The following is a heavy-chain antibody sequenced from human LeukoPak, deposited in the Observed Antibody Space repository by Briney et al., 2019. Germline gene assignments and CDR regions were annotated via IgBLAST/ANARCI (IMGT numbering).Heavy chain of an antibody. J-gene: IGHJ4*02. V-gene: IGHV4-59*01. CDR2: LYYRGST. Sequence: SETLSLTCTVSGGSISSYYWSWIRQPPGKGLEWIGYLYYRGSTNYNPSLKSRVNISVDTSKNQFSLKLSSVTAADTAVYYCARVPVAGRTFDYWGQGTLVTVSS. CDR1: GGSISSYY. CDR3: ARVPVAGRTFDY. D-gene: IGHD6-19*01.